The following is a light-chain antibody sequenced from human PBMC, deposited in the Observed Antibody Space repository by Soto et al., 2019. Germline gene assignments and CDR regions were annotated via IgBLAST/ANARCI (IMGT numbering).Light chain of an antibody. CDR1: QSLSSSS. CDR3: QQYFEWPPMT. Sequence: EIVLTQSPGTLSMSPGERATLSCRASQSLSSSSLAWYQQKPGQAPRLLISGASSRAADIPDRFSGSGSGTEFTLTISSLRSEDSAIYYCQQYFEWPPMTFGQGTKVDIK. CDR2: GAS. J-gene: IGKJ1*01. V-gene: IGKV3-20*01.